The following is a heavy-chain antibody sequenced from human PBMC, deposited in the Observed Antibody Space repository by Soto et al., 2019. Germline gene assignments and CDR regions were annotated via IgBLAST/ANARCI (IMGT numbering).Heavy chain of an antibody. Sequence: GGSLRLSCAASGFTFSSYGMHWVRQAPGKGLEWVAVISYDGSNKYYADSVKGRFTISRDNSKNTLYLQMNSLRAEDTAVYYCAKTLPPGIATASTLYYYYYYYGMDVWGQGTTVTVSS. J-gene: IGHJ6*02. D-gene: IGHD6-13*01. V-gene: IGHV3-30*18. CDR2: ISYDGSNK. CDR3: AKTLPPGIATASTLYYYYYYYGMDV. CDR1: GFTFSSYG.